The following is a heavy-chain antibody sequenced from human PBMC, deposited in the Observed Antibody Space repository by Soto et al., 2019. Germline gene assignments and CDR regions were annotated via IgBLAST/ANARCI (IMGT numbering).Heavy chain of an antibody. CDR1: GGTFSSYT. D-gene: IGHD6-13*01. V-gene: IGHV1-69*04. J-gene: IGHJ4*02. CDR2: IIPILGIA. CDR3: ARDFGAAAGTLTH. Sequence: SVKVSCKASGGTFSSYTISWVRQAPGQGLEWMGRIIPILGIANYAQKFQGRVTITADKSTSTAYMELSSLRSEDTAVYYCARDFGAAAGTLTHWGQGTLVTVSS.